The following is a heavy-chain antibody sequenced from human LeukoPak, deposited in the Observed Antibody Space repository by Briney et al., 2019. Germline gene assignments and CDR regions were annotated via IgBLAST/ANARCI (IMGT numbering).Heavy chain of an antibody. V-gene: IGHV4-39*01. J-gene: IGHJ4*02. CDR1: GGSISSNSHF. CDR3: ASSPSGYWWNFDC. CDR2: IYYSGST. Sequence: SETLSLTCTVSGGSISSNSHFWDWIRQSPGKGLEWIGTIYYSGSTYNNPSLKSRVTISVDTTKNQFSLKLTSVTAADTAVYYCASSPSGYWWNFDCWGQGTLVTVSS. D-gene: IGHD3-22*01.